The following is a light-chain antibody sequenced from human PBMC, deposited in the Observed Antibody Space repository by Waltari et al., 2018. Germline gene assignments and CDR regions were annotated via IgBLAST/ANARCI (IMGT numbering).Light chain of an antibody. Sequence: QSLLTQPPSVSGAQGQRVTIPCPGSGSNIGAGYDVHWYQQLPRAAPKLLIYGSSTRPLGVPDRFFGSTSGTSASLAITGLQAEDEADYYCQSYDTSLSVVFGGGTKLTVL. V-gene: IGLV1-40*01. CDR1: GSNIGAGYD. J-gene: IGLJ3*02. CDR2: GSS. CDR3: QSYDTSLSVV.